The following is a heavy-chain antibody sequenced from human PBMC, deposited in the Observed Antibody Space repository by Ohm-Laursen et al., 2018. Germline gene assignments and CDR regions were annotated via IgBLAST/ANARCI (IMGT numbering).Heavy chain of an antibody. CDR2: INSDGSST. CDR1: GFTFSSYW. V-gene: IGHV3-74*01. CDR3: ARYGDSSNWYATEY. J-gene: IGHJ4*02. Sequence: GSLRLSCAASGFTFSSYWMHWVRQAPGKGLVWVSRINSDGSSTSYADSVKGRFTISRDNAKNTLYLQMNSLRAEDTAVYYCARYGDSSNWYATEYWGQGTLVTVSS. D-gene: IGHD6-13*01.